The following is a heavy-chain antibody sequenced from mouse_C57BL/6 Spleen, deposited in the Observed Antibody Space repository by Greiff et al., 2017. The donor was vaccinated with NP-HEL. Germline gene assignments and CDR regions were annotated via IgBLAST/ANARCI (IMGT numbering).Heavy chain of an antibody. CDR2: IRNKANGYTT. V-gene: IGHV7-3*01. D-gene: IGHD1-1*02. CDR3: ARYIYGDYAMDY. J-gene: IGHJ4*01. Sequence: EVQRVESGGGLVQPGGSLSLSCAASGFTFTDYYMSWVRQPPGKALEWLGFIRNKANGYTTEYSASVKGRFTISRDNSQSILYLQMNALRAEDSATYYCARYIYGDYAMDYWGQGTSVTVSS. CDR1: GFTFTDYY.